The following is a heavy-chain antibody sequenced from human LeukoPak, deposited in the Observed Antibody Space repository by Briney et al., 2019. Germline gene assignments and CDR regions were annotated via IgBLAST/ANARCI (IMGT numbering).Heavy chain of an antibody. D-gene: IGHD4-17*01. CDR2: ISRSGSTI. CDR3: ASVKPDGDYPYYFDY. V-gene: IGHV3-48*03. Sequence: PGGSLRLSCAASGFTFSSYEMNWVRQAPGKGLEWVSYISRSGSTIYYADSVKGRFSISRDNAKHSPYLQMNSLRAEDTAVYYCASVKPDGDYPYYFDYWGQGTLVTVSS. J-gene: IGHJ4*02. CDR1: GFTFSSYE.